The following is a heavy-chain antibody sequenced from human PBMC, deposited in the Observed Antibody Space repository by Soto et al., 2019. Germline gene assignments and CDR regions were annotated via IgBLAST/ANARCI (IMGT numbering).Heavy chain of an antibody. V-gene: IGHV4-34*01. Sequence: SETLSLTCAVYGGSFSGYYWSWIRQPPGKGLEWIGEINHSGSTNYNPSLKSRVTISVDTSKNQFSLKLSSVTAADTAVYYCARELQQLVTNWFDPWGQGTLVTVSS. D-gene: IGHD6-13*01. CDR2: INHSGST. CDR1: GGSFSGYY. CDR3: ARELQQLVTNWFDP. J-gene: IGHJ5*02.